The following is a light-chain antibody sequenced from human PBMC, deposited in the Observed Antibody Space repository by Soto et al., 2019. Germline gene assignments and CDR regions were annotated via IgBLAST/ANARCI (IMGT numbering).Light chain of an antibody. CDR1: SSNIGSNT. Sequence: QSVLTQPPSASGTSGQRVTISCSGSSSNIGSNTVNWYQQLPGTAPKLLIYSNNQRPSGVPDRFSGSKSGTSASLAISGLQSEDEADYYCAAWDDSLNGYVFGTGTKVPVL. CDR2: SNN. V-gene: IGLV1-44*01. J-gene: IGLJ1*01. CDR3: AAWDDSLNGYV.